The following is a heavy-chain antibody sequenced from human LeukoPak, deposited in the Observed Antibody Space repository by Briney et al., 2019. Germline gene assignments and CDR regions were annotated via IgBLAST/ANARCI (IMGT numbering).Heavy chain of an antibody. V-gene: IGHV7-4-1*02. J-gene: IGHJ4*02. CDR1: GYAFTGYY. Sequence: ASVKVSCKASGYAFTGYYIHWVRQAPGQGLEWMGWINTNTGNPTYAQGFTGRFVFSLDTSVSTAYLQISSLKAEDTAVYYCARRYYDSSGYYADYWGQGTLVTVSS. CDR3: ARRYYDSSGYYADY. D-gene: IGHD3-22*01. CDR2: INTNTGNP.